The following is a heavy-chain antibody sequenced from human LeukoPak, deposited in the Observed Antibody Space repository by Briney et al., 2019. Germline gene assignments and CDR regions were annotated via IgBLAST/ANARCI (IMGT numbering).Heavy chain of an antibody. D-gene: IGHD3-22*01. CDR2: TYDSGST. CDR3: ARDLGYYDSSGYYRPCWFDP. CDR1: GGSIRSSYYY. V-gene: IGHV4-39*07. Sequence: SETLSLTCTVSGGSIRSSYYYWGWIRQPPGKGLEWIGSTYDSGSTYYNPSLKSRVTISVDTSKNQFSLKLSSVTAADTAVYYCARDLGYYDSSGYYRPCWFDPWGQGTLVTVSS. J-gene: IGHJ5*02.